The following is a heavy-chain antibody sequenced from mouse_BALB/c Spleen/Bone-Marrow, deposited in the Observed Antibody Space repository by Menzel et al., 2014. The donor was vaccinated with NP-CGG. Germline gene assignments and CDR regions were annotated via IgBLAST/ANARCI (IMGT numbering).Heavy chain of an antibody. CDR2: IDPSDSYS. Sequence: QVQLQQSGAELVKPGASVKLSCKASGYTFTNYWMHWVKQRPGQGLEWIGEIDPSDSYSNYNQNFKGKATLTVDKSSSTAYVQLTSLTSEDSAVYYCARGVVYYYAMDYWGQGISVTVSS. CDR3: ARGVVYYYAMDY. V-gene: IGHV1-69*02. J-gene: IGHJ4*01. CDR1: GYTFTNYW.